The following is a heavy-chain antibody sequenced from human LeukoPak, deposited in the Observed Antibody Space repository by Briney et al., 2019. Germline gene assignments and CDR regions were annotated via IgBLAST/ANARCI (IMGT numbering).Heavy chain of an antibody. CDR3: ACEYSSSSHFDY. Sequence: GGSLRLSCAASGFTFSRYAMSWVRQAPGKGLEWVSAISGSGGSTYYADSVKGRFTISRDNSKNTLYLQMNSLRAEDTAVYYCACEYSSSSHFDYWGQGTLVTVSS. CDR2: ISGSGGST. D-gene: IGHD6-6*01. CDR1: GFTFSRYA. J-gene: IGHJ4*02. V-gene: IGHV3-23*01.